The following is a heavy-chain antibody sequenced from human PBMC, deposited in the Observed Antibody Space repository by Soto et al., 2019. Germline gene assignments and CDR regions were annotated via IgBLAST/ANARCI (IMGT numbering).Heavy chain of an antibody. Sequence: SETLSLTCTFSGGSISSGGYYWNWIRQHPGKGLEWIGDIYYTGSTHYNPSLKSRVTITVDTSKNQFSLKLSSVTAADTAVYYCARVPGVVTRNSYYYYYMDVWGKGTTVTVSS. CDR2: IYYTGST. J-gene: IGHJ6*03. V-gene: IGHV4-31*03. D-gene: IGHD3-3*01. CDR1: GGSISSGGYY. CDR3: ARVPGVVTRNSYYYYYMDV.